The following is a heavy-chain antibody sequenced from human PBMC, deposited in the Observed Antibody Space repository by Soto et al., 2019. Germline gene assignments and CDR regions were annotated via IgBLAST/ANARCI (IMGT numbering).Heavy chain of an antibody. D-gene: IGHD6-13*01. CDR3: AREWSAAGHFYGMDV. CDR1: GYTFTSYD. CDR2: MNTNSDDT. J-gene: IGHJ6*02. V-gene: IGHV1-8*01. Sequence: ASVKVSCKTSGYTFTSYDINWVRQAPGQGLEWVGWMNTNSDDTRSAQKFRGRLTLTRDKSMRAVYMKLSNLRPDDTAVYYCAREWSAAGHFYGMDVWGQGATVTVSS.